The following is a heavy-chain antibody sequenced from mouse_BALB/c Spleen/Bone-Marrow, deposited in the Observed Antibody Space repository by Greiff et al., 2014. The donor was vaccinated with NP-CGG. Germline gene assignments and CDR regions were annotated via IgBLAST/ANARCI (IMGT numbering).Heavy chain of an antibody. J-gene: IGHJ4*01. D-gene: IGHD2-1*01. V-gene: IGHV14-3*02. CDR1: GFNIKDTY. CDR3: ARRGYYGNYYYAMDY. Sequence: VQLQQSGAELVKPGASVKLSCTASGFNIKDTYMHWVKQRPEQGLEWIGRIDPANGNTKYDPKFQGKATITADTSSNTAYLQLSSLTSEDTAAYYCARRGYYGNYYYAMDYWGQGTSVTVSS. CDR2: IDPANGNT.